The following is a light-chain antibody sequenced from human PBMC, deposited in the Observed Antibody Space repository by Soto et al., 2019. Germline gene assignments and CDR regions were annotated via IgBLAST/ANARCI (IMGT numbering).Light chain of an antibody. CDR3: QQYNNSPWT. CDR2: EGS. Sequence: DIQMTQFPSTLSASVGDRVTITCRASQTISDWLAWYQQKPGKAPKVLIYEGSKLGSGVPSRFSGSGSGTEFALTISGLQPGDSATYYCQQYNNSPWTFGQGTKVDIK. CDR1: QTISDW. J-gene: IGKJ1*01. V-gene: IGKV1-5*01.